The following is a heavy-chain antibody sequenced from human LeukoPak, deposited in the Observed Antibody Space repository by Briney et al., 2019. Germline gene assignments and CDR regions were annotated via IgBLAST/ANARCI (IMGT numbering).Heavy chain of an antibody. Sequence: SETLSLTCAVYGGSFSGYCWSWIRQPPGKGLEWIGEINHSGSTNYNPSLKSRVTISVDTSKNQFSLRLSSLTAADTAVYYCARGGSGYYGSGSYYKSWGQGTLVTVSS. J-gene: IGHJ5*02. CDR2: INHSGST. D-gene: IGHD3-10*01. V-gene: IGHV4-34*01. CDR1: GGSFSGYC. CDR3: ARGGSGYYGSGSYYKS.